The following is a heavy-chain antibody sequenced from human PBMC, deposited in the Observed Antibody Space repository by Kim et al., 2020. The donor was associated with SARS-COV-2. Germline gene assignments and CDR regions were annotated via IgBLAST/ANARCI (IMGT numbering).Heavy chain of an antibody. CDR2: IYYSGST. D-gene: IGHD3-3*01. V-gene: IGHV4-59*13. CDR1: GGSISSYY. CDR3: ARDKDYDFWSGYSGWFDP. Sequence: SETLSLTCTVSGGSISSYYWSWIRQPPGKGLEWIGYIYYSGSTNYNPSLKSRVTISVDTSKNQFSLKLSSVTAADTAVYYCARDKDYDFWSGYSGWFDPWGQGTLVTVSS. J-gene: IGHJ5*02.